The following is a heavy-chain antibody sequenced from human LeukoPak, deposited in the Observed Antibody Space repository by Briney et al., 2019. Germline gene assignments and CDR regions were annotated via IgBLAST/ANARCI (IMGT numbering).Heavy chain of an antibody. D-gene: IGHD2-21*01. CDR1: GFTFSSYG. CDR2: ISYDGSNK. J-gene: IGHJ4*02. V-gene: IGHV3-30*18. CDR3: AKDLRDPGLWWFSDY. Sequence: PGGSQRLSCAASGFTFSSYGMHWVRQAPGKGLEWVAVISYDGSNKYYADSVKGRFTISRDNSKNTLYLQMNSLRAEDTAVYYCAKDLRDPGLWWFSDYWGQGTLVTVSS.